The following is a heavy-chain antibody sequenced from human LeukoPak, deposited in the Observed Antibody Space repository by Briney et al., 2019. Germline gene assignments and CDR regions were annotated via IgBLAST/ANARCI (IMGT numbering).Heavy chain of an antibody. CDR2: ISSSGYTI. V-gene: IGHV3-48*03. D-gene: IGHD1-26*01. J-gene: IGHJ5*02. CDR3: VRDGQYSGSYNWFDP. Sequence: GGSLRLSCAASGFTFSSHEMNWVRQSPGKGLEWVSYISSSGYTIYYADLVQGRFTISRDNAKNSLYLQMNSLRAEDTAVYYCVRDGQYSGSYNWFDPWGQGTLVTVSS. CDR1: GFTFSSHE.